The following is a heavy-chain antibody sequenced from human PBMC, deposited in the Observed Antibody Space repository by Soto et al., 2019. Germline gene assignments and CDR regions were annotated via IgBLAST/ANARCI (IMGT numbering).Heavy chain of an antibody. CDR2: IHYSGTT. J-gene: IGHJ6*02. CDR1: GDSMNNYY. CDR3: AGDTYGMDV. V-gene: IGHV4-59*01. Sequence: SETLSVTCTVSGDSMNNYYCNWVRQRPGKGLEWIGSIHYSGTTHYNPSLESRVIISADKAKNHFSLRVTSVTAADTAVYYCAGDTYGMDVWGQGTTVIGSS.